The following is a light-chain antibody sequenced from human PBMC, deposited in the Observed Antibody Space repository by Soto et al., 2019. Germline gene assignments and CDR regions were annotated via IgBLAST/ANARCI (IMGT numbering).Light chain of an antibody. CDR1: SSEVGGYNY. V-gene: IGLV2-14*01. Sequence: SALTQPASVSGSPGQSITISCTGTSSEVGGYNYVSWYQQHPGKAPKLMIYEVSNRPSGVSNRFSGSKSGNTASLNISGLQAEDEADSYCSSYTSSSTRVFGGGTKLTVL. CDR3: SSYTSSSTRV. J-gene: IGLJ3*02. CDR2: EVS.